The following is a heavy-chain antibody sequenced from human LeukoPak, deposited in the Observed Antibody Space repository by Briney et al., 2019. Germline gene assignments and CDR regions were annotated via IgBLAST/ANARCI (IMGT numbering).Heavy chain of an antibody. D-gene: IGHD2-21*02. CDR2: INAGNGNT. Sequence: ASVKVSCKASGYTFTSYAMHWVRQAPGQRLAWMGWINAGNGNTKYSQKFQGRVTITRDTSASTAYMELSSLRSDDTAVYYCARDLGIVLVTATLGYWGQGTLVIVSS. V-gene: IGHV1-3*01. CDR1: GYTFTSYA. CDR3: ARDLGIVLVTATLGY. J-gene: IGHJ4*02.